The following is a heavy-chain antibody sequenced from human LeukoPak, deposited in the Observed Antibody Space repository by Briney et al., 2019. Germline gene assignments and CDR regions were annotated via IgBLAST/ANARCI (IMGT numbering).Heavy chain of an antibody. V-gene: IGHV4-59*01. CDR3: ARDDYRGVTNFDP. J-gene: IGHJ5*02. CDR2: ISYTGST. CDR1: GGSISPYF. D-gene: IGHD3-10*01. Sequence: PSETLSLTCTVSGGSISPYFWSWIRQPPGKGLEWIGYISYTGSTNYNPSLKSRVTISVDTSKNQFSQQLTSVTAADTAVYYCARDDYRGVTNFDPWGQGTLVTVCS.